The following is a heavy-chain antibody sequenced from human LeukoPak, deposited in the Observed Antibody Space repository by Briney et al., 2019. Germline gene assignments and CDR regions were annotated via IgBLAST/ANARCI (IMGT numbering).Heavy chain of an antibody. V-gene: IGHV4-39*07. CDR2: IYKSGST. Sequence: SETLSLTCTVSGGSISTSSYYWGWIRQSPGTGLEWIGSIYKSGSTYYNPSLKSRVTISVDTSKNQFSLNLDSVTAADTAVYYCARRRERRRTDRFDYFDYWGQGALVAVSS. J-gene: IGHJ4*02. CDR1: GGSISTSSYY. CDR3: ARRRERRRTDRFDYFDY. D-gene: IGHD1-26*01.